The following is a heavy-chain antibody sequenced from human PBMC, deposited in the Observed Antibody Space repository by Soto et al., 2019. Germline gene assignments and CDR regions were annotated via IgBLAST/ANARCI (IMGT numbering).Heavy chain of an antibody. D-gene: IGHD2-21*02. CDR1: GHSLSNTW. CDR3: NTDGGVTEYPLFWA. CDR2: LKSNRAGGAS. Sequence: EVQVVESGGGLVKPGGSLRLSCTAAGHSLSNTWIGWVRQAPGKGLEWVARLKSNRAGGASDYAVAVKGRFSVSRDESKNTLFLQMNTLRTDDTAVYYCNTDGGVTEYPLFWAWGQGTLVTVSS. J-gene: IGHJ5*02. V-gene: IGHV3-15*01.